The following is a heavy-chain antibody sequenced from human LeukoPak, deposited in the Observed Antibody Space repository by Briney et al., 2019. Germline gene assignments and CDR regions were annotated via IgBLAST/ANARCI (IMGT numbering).Heavy chain of an antibody. CDR2: ICPGDSDT. V-gene: IGHV5-51*01. Sequence: GESLMISCKVSGYSFTTYWIAWVRQMPGKGLEWMGIICPGDSDTRYSPSFQGQVTISADKSISTAYLQWSSLKASDTAMYYCARRSSGGKEFDYWGQGTLVTVSS. D-gene: IGHD2-15*01. J-gene: IGHJ4*02. CDR3: ARRSSGGKEFDY. CDR1: GYSFTTYW.